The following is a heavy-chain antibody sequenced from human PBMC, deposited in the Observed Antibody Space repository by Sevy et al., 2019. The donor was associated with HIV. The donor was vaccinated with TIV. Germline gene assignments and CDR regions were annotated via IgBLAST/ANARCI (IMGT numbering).Heavy chain of an antibody. CDR1: GFTFDDYA. D-gene: IGHD1-26*01. J-gene: IGHJ6*03. Sequence: GGSLRLSCTGSGFTFDDYAVSWVRQAPGKGLEWVGFIRSEAYGGTTAYGASVKGRFTISRDDSKKIDYLQMNSLKTDDTAVYYCTRNIRDLGPYYYYYMDVWGKGTTVTVSS. CDR2: IRSEAYGGTT. CDR3: TRNIRDLGPYYYYYMDV. V-gene: IGHV3-49*04.